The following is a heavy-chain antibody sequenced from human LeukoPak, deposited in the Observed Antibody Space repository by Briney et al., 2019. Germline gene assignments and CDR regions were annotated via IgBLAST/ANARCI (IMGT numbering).Heavy chain of an antibody. J-gene: IGHJ5*02. CDR1: GFTFDDYG. CDR3: ASTIFGGFDP. D-gene: IGHD3-3*01. Sequence: GGSLRLSCAASGFTFDDYGMNWVRQAPGEGLEWVSGISWNGGSTGYADSVKGRFTISRDNAKNSLYLQMNSLRAEDTALYYCASTIFGGFDPWGQGTLVTVSS. CDR2: ISWNGGST. V-gene: IGHV3-20*04.